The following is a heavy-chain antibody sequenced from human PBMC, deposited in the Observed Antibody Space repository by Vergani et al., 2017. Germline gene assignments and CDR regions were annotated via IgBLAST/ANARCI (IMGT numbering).Heavy chain of an antibody. D-gene: IGHD6-19*01. J-gene: IGHJ5*02. Sequence: QVQLVQSGAEVKKPGASVKVSCKASGYTFSNYGVSWVRQAPGQGLEWMGWIRNGNTNYAQKVQDRVTMTADTTTRTAYMGLRSLRSDDTAVYYCARLFRVAGTDNCFDPGGQGTRVTVSS. CDR1: GYTFSNYG. CDR3: ARLFRVAGTDNCFDP. V-gene: IGHV1-18*04. CDR2: IRNGNT.